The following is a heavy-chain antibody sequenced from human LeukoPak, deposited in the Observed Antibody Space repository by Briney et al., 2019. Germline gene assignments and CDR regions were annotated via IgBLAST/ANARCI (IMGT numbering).Heavy chain of an antibody. J-gene: IGHJ4*02. CDR1: GGSISSSSYC. CDR3: ARLKQEITMIVVVIGYFDY. CDR2: IYYSGST. Sequence: SETLSLTCTVSGGSISSSSYCWGWIRQPPGKGLEWIGSIYYSGSTYYNPSLKSRVTISVDTSKNQFSLKLSSVTAADTAVYYCARLKQEITMIVVVIGYFDYWGQGTLVTVSS. V-gene: IGHV4-39*01. D-gene: IGHD3-22*01.